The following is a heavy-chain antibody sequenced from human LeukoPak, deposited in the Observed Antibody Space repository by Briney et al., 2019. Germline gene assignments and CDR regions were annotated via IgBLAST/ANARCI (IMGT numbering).Heavy chain of an antibody. CDR3: ARGNDFWSGYYEDY. J-gene: IGHJ4*02. V-gene: IGHV1-2*02. Sequence: ASVKVSCKASGYTFTGYYMHWVRQAPGQGLEWMGWINPNSGGTNYAQKFQGRVTMTRDTSISTAYMELSRLRSDDTAVYYRARGNDFWSGYYEDYWGQGTLVTVSS. D-gene: IGHD3-3*01. CDR2: INPNSGGT. CDR1: GYTFTGYY.